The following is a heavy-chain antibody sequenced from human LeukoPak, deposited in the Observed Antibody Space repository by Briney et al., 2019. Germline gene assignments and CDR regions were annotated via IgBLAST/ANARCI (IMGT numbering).Heavy chain of an antibody. Sequence: SQTLSLTCDISGDSVSSNSAAWKWVRQSPWRGFVWLGRTYYRSNWYNGYAVSVKSRIAINPHTSKNQFSLQLNSVTPEDTAVYYCVRSGSEGALDYWGQGTLVTVS. CDR3: VRSGSEGALDY. CDR1: GDSVSSNSAA. D-gene: IGHD6-25*01. CDR2: TYYRSNWYN. J-gene: IGHJ4*02. V-gene: IGHV6-1*01.